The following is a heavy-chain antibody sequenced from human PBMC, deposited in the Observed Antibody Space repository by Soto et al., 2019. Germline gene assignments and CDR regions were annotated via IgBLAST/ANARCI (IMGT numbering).Heavy chain of an antibody. V-gene: IGHV1-58*01. CDR1: GFTFRSSA. J-gene: IGHJ6*02. CDR3: ATGAYCSGGSCSEYSYYYYGMEL. D-gene: IGHD2-15*01. Sequence: SVKVSCKTSGFTFRSSAVQWVRQARGQRLEWIGWLVVGTGNTNYAQKFQQRVTISSDRSTNTVSMELSSLTSEDTAVYYCATGAYCSGGSCSEYSYYYYGMELWGQGTTVTVS. CDR2: LVVGTGNT.